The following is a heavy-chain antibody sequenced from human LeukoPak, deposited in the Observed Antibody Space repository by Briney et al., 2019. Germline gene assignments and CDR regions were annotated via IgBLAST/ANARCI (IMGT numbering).Heavy chain of an antibody. CDR1: GFTFSTSD. CDR2: IGAGGDT. V-gene: IGHV3-13*01. D-gene: IGHD6-13*01. J-gene: IGHJ2*01. Sequence: PGGSLRLSCAASGFTFSTSDLHWVRQGTGKSLEWVSAIGAGGDTYYSDSVKGRSTISRENARNSLYLQMNSLRAGYTAVYYCVREISQGAAVGKYNWYFDLWGRGTPVTVSS. CDR3: VREISQGAAVGKYNWYFDL.